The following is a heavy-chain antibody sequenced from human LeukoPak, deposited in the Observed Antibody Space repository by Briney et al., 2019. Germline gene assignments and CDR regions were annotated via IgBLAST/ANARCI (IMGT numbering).Heavy chain of an antibody. V-gene: IGHV1-46*01. J-gene: IGHJ5*02. CDR1: GGTFSSYA. D-gene: IGHD1-1*01. CDR2: INPSGGST. CDR3: ARVKYNWNDIFENWFDP. Sequence: ASVKVSCKASGGTFSSYAISWVRQAPGQGLEWMGIINPSGGSTSYAQKFQGRVTMTRDTSISTAYMELSSLRSEDSAVYYCARVKYNWNDIFENWFDPWGQGTLVTVSS.